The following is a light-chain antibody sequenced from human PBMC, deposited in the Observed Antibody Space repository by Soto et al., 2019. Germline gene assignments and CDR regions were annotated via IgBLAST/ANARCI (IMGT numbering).Light chain of an antibody. CDR2: GAS. J-gene: IGKJ1*01. CDR3: QQYGSSPPLM. V-gene: IGKV3-20*01. CDR1: ESVSSSY. Sequence: EIVLTQSPGTLSLSPGERATLSCRASESVSSSYLAWYQQKPGQAPRLLIFGASSRATGTPDRFSGSGSGTEFTLSISRMEPEDFAVYYCQQYGSSPPLMFGKWTEVEIK.